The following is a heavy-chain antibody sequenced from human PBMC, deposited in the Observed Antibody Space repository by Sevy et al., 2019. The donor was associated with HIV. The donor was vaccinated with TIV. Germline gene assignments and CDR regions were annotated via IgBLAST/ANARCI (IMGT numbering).Heavy chain of an antibody. Sequence: ASVTVSCQASGYTFTTSIMHWVRQAPGQRLEWMGWINDANGDIKYSQKFQGRVTFTWDTSATTVYMELSSLRSEDTALYYCARGYDNSGYYPFDYWGQGTLVTVSS. CDR1: GYTFTTSI. CDR3: ARGYDNSGYYPFDY. J-gene: IGHJ4*02. V-gene: IGHV1-3*01. D-gene: IGHD3-22*01. CDR2: INDANGDI.